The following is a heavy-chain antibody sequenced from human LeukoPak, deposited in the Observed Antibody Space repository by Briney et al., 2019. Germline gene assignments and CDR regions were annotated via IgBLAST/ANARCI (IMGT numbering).Heavy chain of an antibody. J-gene: IGHJ6*03. V-gene: IGHV3-30*04. CDR3: AMGDVDTATYMDV. CDR2: ISYDGSNK. CDR1: GFTFSSYA. Sequence: GGSLRLSCAASGFTFSSYAMHWVRQAPGKGLEWVAVISYDGSNKYYADSVKGRFTISRDNSKNTLYLQMNGLRAEDTAVYYCAMGDVDTATYMDVWGKGTTVTVSS. D-gene: IGHD5-18*01.